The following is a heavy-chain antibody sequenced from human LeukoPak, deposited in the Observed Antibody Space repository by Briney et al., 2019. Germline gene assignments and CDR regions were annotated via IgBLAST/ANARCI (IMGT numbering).Heavy chain of an antibody. CDR2: VSDSGDLT. CDR3: AKDRPPNYSSPQGFSDNWFDP. CDR1: GFTFNTYA. D-gene: IGHD2-2*01. J-gene: IGHJ5*02. V-gene: IGHV3-23*01. Sequence: PGGSLRLSCSASGFTFNTYAMTWIRQLPGKGLEWVSTVSDSGDLTYYADSVKGRFTISRDNSRNTLYLQMNSLRVEDTAVYYCAKDRPPNYSSPQGFSDNWFDPWGQGTLVTVSS.